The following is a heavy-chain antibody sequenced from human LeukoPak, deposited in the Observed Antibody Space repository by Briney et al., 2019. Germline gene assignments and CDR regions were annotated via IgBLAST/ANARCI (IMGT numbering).Heavy chain of an antibody. V-gene: IGHV4-39*07. J-gene: IGHJ4*02. CDR3: ARDDYTYYYGSGSRAALDY. CDR1: GGFISSSSYY. CDR2: IYYSGSAWSA. Sequence: KTSETLSLTCSVSGGFISSSSYYWGWIRQPPGKGLEWVGNIYYSGSAWSAYYKPSLKSRVTMYGDTSKNQFSLKLSSVTAADTAVYYCARDDYTYYYGSGSRAALDYWGQGTLVTVSS. D-gene: IGHD3-10*01.